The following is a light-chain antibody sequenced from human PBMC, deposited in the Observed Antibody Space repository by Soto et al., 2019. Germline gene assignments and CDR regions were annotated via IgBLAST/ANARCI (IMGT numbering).Light chain of an antibody. J-gene: IGKJ5*01. CDR1: QSISNY. CDR2: DTF. Sequence: EIVMTQSPATVPASPGERVTLSCRASQSISNYLAWYQQKPGQAPRLLIYDTFNRAPGIPARFSGSGFGTDFTLTISSLEPEDFAVYYCQQRSNWPPITFGQGTRLGI. CDR3: QQRSNWPPIT. V-gene: IGKV3-11*01.